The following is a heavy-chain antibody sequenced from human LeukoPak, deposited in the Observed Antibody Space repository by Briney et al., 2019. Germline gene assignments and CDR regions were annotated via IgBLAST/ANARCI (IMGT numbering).Heavy chain of an antibody. V-gene: IGHV3-43*01. CDR1: GFTFDDYT. J-gene: IGHJ3*02. CDR3: AKDRGRWLQFDAFDS. Sequence: PGGSLRLSCAASGFTFDDYTMHWVRQAPGKGLEWVSLISWDGGSTYYADSVKGRFTISRDNSKNSLYLQMNSLRTEDTALYYCAKDRGRWLQFDAFDSGGQGTMVTVS. CDR2: ISWDGGST. D-gene: IGHD5-24*01.